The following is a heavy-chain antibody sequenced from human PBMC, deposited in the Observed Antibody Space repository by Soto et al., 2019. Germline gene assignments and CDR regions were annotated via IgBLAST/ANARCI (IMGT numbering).Heavy chain of an antibody. CDR2: ISDSDFGT. CDR1: GITLSKYG. J-gene: IGHJ4*02. Sequence: EVQLLESGGGLVQPGESMTLSCAGSGITLSKYGMNWVRQAPGKGLEWVSIISDSDFGTSYADAVKGRFTISRDNSKNTLYLQMNSLRVEDTAVYYCAASSIYCTKASCYPTGHDFWGQGTLVTVSS. V-gene: IGHV3-23*01. D-gene: IGHD2-8*01. CDR3: AASSIYCTKASCYPTGHDF.